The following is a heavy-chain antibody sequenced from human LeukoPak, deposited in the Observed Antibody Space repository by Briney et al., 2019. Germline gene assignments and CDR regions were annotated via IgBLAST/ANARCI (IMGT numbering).Heavy chain of an antibody. V-gene: IGHV4-34*01. CDR2: INHSGST. D-gene: IGHD2-2*01. Sequence: SETLSLTCAVYGGSFSGYYWSWIRQPPGKGLEWIGEINHSGSTNYNPSLKSRVTIPVDTSKSQFSLKLSSVTAADTAVYYCARDRGSTRPFAYWGQGTLVTVSS. CDR1: GGSFSGYY. CDR3: ARDRGSTRPFAY. J-gene: IGHJ4*02.